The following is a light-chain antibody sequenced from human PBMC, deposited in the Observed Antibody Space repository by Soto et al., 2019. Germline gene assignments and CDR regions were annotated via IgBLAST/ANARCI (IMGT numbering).Light chain of an antibody. J-gene: IGKJ5*01. Sequence: DIQLTQSPSFLSASVGDRVTITCRASQDINTYLAWYQQKPGKAPKLLIFAASTLQNGVPSRFSGSGSGTEVTAKITSLQPEDFATYYCQQRKSYPITFGQGTRLEIK. CDR3: QQRKSYPIT. V-gene: IGKV1-9*01. CDR2: AAS. CDR1: QDINTY.